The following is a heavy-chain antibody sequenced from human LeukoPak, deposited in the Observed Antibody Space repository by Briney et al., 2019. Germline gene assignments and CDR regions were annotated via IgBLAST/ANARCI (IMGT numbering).Heavy chain of an antibody. J-gene: IGHJ4*02. Sequence: PSETLSLTCAVYGGSFSGYYWSWIRQPPGKGLEWMGEINHSGSINYNPSLKSRVTISVDTSKNQFSLKLSSVTAADTAVYYCARGPGWGFSPEQAGGYDKDYYFDYWGQGTLVTVSS. V-gene: IGHV4-34*01. CDR2: INHSGSI. CDR1: GGSFSGYY. D-gene: IGHD5-12*01. CDR3: ARGPGWGFSPEQAGGYDKDYYFDY.